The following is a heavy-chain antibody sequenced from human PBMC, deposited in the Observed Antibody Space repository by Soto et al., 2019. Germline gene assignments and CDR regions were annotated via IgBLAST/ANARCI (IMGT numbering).Heavy chain of an antibody. Sequence: SQTLSLTCAISGDSVSSNTAAWNWIRSSPSRGLEWLGRTYYRSNWRHDYAVSVKSRITVNPDTSTHHFSLQLNSVTPDDTPVYYCARGVAGSGFDLWGQGTMVTVSS. J-gene: IGHJ4*01. CDR1: GDSVSSNTAA. D-gene: IGHD6-19*01. CDR3: ARGVAGSGFDL. CDR2: TYYRSNWRH. V-gene: IGHV6-1*01.